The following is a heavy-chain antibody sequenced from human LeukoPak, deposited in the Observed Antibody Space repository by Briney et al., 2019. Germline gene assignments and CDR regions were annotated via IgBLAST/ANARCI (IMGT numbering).Heavy chain of an antibody. V-gene: IGHV4-39*01. D-gene: IGHD6-13*01. J-gene: IGHJ4*02. CDR3: ARRGGSSWYVDY. Sequence: PSETLSLTCTVSGGSISSSSYYWGWIRQPPGKGLEWIGSIYYSGSTYYNPSLKSRVTISVDTSKNQFSLKLSSVTAADTAVYYCARRGGSSWYVDYWSQGTLVTVSS. CDR2: IYYSGST. CDR1: GGSISSSSYY.